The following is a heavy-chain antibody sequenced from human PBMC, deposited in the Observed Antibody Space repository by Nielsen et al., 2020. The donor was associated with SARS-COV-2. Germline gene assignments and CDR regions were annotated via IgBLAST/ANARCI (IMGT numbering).Heavy chain of an antibody. CDR3: ASITIFGVEKRDY. Sequence: GESLQISCAASGFTFSSYAMHWVRQAPGKGLEWVAVISYDGSNKYYADSVKGRFTISRDNSKNTLYLQMNSLRAEDTAVYYCASITIFGVEKRDYWGQGTLVTVSS. V-gene: IGHV3-30*04. CDR1: GFTFSSYA. J-gene: IGHJ4*02. D-gene: IGHD3-3*01. CDR2: ISYDGSNK.